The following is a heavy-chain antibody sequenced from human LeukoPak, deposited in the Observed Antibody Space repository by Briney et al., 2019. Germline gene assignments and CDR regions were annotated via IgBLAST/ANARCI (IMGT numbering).Heavy chain of an antibody. CDR1: GYTFSSYA. J-gene: IGHJ5*01. V-gene: IGHV1-3*03. Sequence: ASVKVSCKTSGYTFSSYAMHWVRQAPGQRLEWMGCINGDNGNTQYSQKFQGRVTFIRDTSASTAYMELSSLTYEDMAVFYCARGGPNSGGWPLDPWGQETLVGVSS. D-gene: IGHD6-19*01. CDR3: ARGGPNSGGWPLDP. CDR2: INGDNGNT.